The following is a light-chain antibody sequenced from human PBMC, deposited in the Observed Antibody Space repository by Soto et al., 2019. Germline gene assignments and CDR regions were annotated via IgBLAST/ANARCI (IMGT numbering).Light chain of an antibody. CDR2: DVY. V-gene: IGKV3-11*01. CDR1: QSVGNS. Sequence: ENVLTQAPAAMSVSPGQRATLSCRASQSVGNSLAWYQQKPGQAPRLLIYDVYSKPLGIPARFTGSGSGTDITLTISGLQPEDFAVYYCQQRADWPLSFGGGTKVEIK. J-gene: IGKJ4*01. CDR3: QQRADWPLS.